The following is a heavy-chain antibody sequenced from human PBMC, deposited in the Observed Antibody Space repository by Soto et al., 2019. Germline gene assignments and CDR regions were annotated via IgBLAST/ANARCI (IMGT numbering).Heavy chain of an antibody. CDR3: ARGGENLVVVVTATSRDVGPYYFDL. CDR1: GDSVTAYY. CDR2: ISYSGST. J-gene: IGHJ4*02. Sequence: QVQLQESGPRLVKPSETLSLTCTVSGDSVTAYYWSWFRQSPGKGLEWIGFISYSGSTKYSPSLQSRVTISLDTSNNQFSLMLTSVTAADTAVYYCARGGENLVVVVTATSRDVGPYYFDLWGQGTLVTVSS. V-gene: IGHV4-59*02. D-gene: IGHD2-15*01.